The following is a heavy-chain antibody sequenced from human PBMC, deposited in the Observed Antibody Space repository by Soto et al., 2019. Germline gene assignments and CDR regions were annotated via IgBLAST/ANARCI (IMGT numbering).Heavy chain of an antibody. J-gene: IGHJ6*02. Sequence: GESLKISCNGSGYSFTSYWIGWVRQMPGKGLEWMGIIYPGDSDTRYSPSFQGQVTISADKSISTAYLQWSSLKASDTAMYYCASSRVGSGWYGDYYYYGMDVWGQGTTVTVSS. V-gene: IGHV5-51*01. CDR2: IYPGDSDT. CDR3: ASSRVGSGWYGDYYYYGMDV. CDR1: GYSFTSYW. D-gene: IGHD6-19*01.